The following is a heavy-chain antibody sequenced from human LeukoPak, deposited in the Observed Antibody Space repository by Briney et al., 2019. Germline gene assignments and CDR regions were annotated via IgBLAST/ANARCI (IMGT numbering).Heavy chain of an antibody. V-gene: IGHV3-21*04. J-gene: IGHJ6*02. CDR1: GFTFSSYS. CDR3: ARGGGLDV. D-gene: IGHD3-16*01. CDR2: ISSSSSYI. Sequence: GGSLRLSCEASGFTFSSYSMNWVRQAPGKGREWVSSISSSSSYIYYADSVKGRFTISRDNAKNSLYLQMSNLRAEDTAVYFCARGGGLDVWGQGATVTVSS.